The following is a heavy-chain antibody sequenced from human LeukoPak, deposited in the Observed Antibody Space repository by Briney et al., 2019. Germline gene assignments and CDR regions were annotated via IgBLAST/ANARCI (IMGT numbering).Heavy chain of an antibody. D-gene: IGHD3-9*01. Sequence: GASVKVSCKASGGTFSSYAISWVRQAPGQGLEWMGRIIPIFGTANYAQKFQGRVTITTDESTSTAYMELSSLRSEDTAVYYCARQVGYDIWTGTRVGYFDYWGQGTLVTVSS. CDR2: IIPIFGTA. J-gene: IGHJ4*02. CDR3: ARQVGYDIWTGTRVGYFDY. V-gene: IGHV1-69*05. CDR1: GGTFSSYA.